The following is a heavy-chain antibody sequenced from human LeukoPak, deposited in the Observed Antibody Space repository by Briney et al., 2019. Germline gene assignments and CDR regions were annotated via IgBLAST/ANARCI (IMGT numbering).Heavy chain of an antibody. CDR2: INPSSGSR. CDR3: AREYTYGYIRYFDL. D-gene: IGHD5-18*01. V-gene: IGHV1-46*01. Sequence: ASVKVSCKASGDSFTNYYIHWVRQAPGQGLEWMAIINPSSGSRSYAQKLQGRATMTRDTSTSTVYMELSSLRSDDTAVYYCAREYTYGYIRYFDLWGRGTLVSVSS. CDR1: GDSFTNYY. J-gene: IGHJ2*01.